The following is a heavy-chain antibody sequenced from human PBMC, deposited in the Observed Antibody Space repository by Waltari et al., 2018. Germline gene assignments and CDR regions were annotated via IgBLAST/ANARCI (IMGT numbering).Heavy chain of an antibody. CDR2: ISGSGGST. Sequence: EVQLLESGGGLVQPGGSLRLSCAASGFTFSSSAMSWVRQAPGKGLEWVSAISGSGGSTYYADSVKGRFTISRDNSKNTLYLQMNSLRAEDTAVYYCAKGNYGSGSYFPSGAFDIWGQGTMVTVSS. V-gene: IGHV3-23*01. J-gene: IGHJ3*02. D-gene: IGHD3-10*01. CDR1: GFTFSSSA. CDR3: AKGNYGSGSYFPSGAFDI.